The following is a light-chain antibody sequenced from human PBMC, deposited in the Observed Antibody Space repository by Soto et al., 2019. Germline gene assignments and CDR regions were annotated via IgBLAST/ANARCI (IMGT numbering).Light chain of an antibody. J-gene: IGKJ5*01. Sequence: EIVLTQSPAPLSLSPGERATLSCRASPSVTNCLAWYQQKPGQAPRLLIYGAFNRATGIPARFSGSGSGTDFTLTISSLEPEDSAIYYCQQRNIWPPVTFGQGTRLEIK. CDR1: PSVTNC. CDR3: QQRNIWPPVT. CDR2: GAF. V-gene: IGKV3-11*01.